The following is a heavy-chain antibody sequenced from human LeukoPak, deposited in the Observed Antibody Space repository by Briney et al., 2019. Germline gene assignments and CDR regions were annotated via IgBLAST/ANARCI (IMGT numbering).Heavy chain of an antibody. CDR1: GYSFTSYW. D-gene: IGHD1-14*01. J-gene: IGHJ4*02. CDR2: IYPCYCDT. V-gene: IGHV5-51*01. Sequence: GESLKISCKGSGYSFTSYWIGWVRQMPGKGLEWMGIIYPCYCDTRYSPSFQGQVTISAAKSISTAYLQWSSMKASDTAIYCARRTGQAVVESVDYWGQGTLVTVSS. CDR3: ARRTGQAVVESVDY.